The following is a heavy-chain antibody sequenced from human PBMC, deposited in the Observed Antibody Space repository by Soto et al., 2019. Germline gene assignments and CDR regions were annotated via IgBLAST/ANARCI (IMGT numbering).Heavy chain of an antibody. CDR2: IDPSDSYT. V-gene: IGHV5-10-1*03. CDR3: ARRSSIAATSWAFDI. Sequence: EVQLVQSGAEVKKPGESLRISCKGSGYSFTSYWISWVRQMPGKGLEWMGRIDPSDSYTNYSPSFQGHVTISADKSISTAYLQWSSLKASDTAMYYCARRSSIAATSWAFDIWGQGTMVTVSS. J-gene: IGHJ3*02. CDR1: GYSFTSYW. D-gene: IGHD6-13*01.